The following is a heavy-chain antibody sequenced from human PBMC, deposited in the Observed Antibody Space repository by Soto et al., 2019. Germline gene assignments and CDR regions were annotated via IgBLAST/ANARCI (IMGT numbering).Heavy chain of an antibody. CDR3: ASGKYGMDV. V-gene: IGHV4-34*01. CDR2: INHSGST. Sequence: SKTLSLTCAVYGGSFSGYYWSWIRQPPGKGLEWIGEINHSGSTNYNPSLKSRVTISVDTSKNQFSLKLSSVTAADTAVYYCASGKYGMDVWGQGTTVTVSS. CDR1: GGSFSGYY. J-gene: IGHJ6*02.